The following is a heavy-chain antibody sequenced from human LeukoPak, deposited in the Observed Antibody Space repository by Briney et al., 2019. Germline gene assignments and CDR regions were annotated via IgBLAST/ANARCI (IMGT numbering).Heavy chain of an antibody. CDR3: ARGATSGYYSLWAFDI. D-gene: IGHD3-22*01. CDR1: GGSFSGYY. CDR2: IYYSGST. J-gene: IGHJ3*02. V-gene: IGHV4-59*01. Sequence: SETLSLTCAVYGGSFSGYYWSWIRQPPGKGLEWIGYIYYSGSTNYNPSLKSRVTISVDTSKNQFSLKLSSVTAADTAVYYCARGATSGYYSLWAFDIWGQGTMVTVSS.